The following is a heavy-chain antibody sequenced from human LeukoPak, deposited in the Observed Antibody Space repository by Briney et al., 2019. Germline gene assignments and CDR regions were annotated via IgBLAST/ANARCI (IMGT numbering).Heavy chain of an antibody. D-gene: IGHD3-22*01. CDR2: IYTSGRT. CDR1: GGSISSYY. J-gene: IGHJ4*02. CDR3: ARDGYYYDSSGYYEKMYYFDY. V-gene: IGHV4-4*07. Sequence: SETLSLTCTVSGGSISSYYWSWIRQPAGKGLEWIGRIYTSGRTNYNPSLKSRVTMSVDTSKNQFSLKLSSVTAADTAVYYCARDGYYYDSSGYYEKMYYFDYWGQGTLVTVSS.